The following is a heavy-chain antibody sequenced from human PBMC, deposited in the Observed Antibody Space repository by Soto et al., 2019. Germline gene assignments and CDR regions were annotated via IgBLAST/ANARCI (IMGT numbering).Heavy chain of an antibody. CDR2: IIPIFGTA. Sequence: GASVKVSCKASGGTFSSYAISWVRQAPGQGLEWMGGIIPIFGTANYAQKFQGRVTITADESTSTAYMELSSLRSEDTAVYYCARGWGVTMATPTFRPFVYWGQGTLVTVSS. D-gene: IGHD3-10*01. V-gene: IGHV1-69*13. CDR3: ARGWGVTMATPTFRPFVY. CDR1: GGTFSSYA. J-gene: IGHJ4*02.